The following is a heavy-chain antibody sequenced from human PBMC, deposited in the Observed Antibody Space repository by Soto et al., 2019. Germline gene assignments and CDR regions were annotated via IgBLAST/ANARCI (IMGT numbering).Heavy chain of an antibody. CDR1: GGSISSYY. V-gene: IGHV4-59*01. D-gene: IGHD3-10*01. J-gene: IGHJ6*03. Sequence: SETLSLTCTVSGGSISSYYWSWIRQPPGKGLEWIGYIYYSGSTNYNPSLKSRVTISVDTSKNQFSLKLSSVTAADTAVYYCARGSTYYYGSGSPLRDYSPSQYYYYYYMDVWGKGTTVTVSS. CDR2: IYYSGST. CDR3: ARGSTYYYGSGSPLRDYSPSQYYYYYYMDV.